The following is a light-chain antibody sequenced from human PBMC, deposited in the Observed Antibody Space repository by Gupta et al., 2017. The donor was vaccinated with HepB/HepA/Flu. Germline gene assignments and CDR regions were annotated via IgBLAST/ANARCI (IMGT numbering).Light chain of an antibody. J-gene: IGKJ1*01. Sequence: EIVLTQSPGTLSLSPGERATLSCRASQPVGNIYVAWNQQKPGQAPRLLIYGASSRAAGIPDRFSGSGSGTDFSLTINRLEPEDFAVYYCQQWANSGWTFGQGTKVEIK. CDR3: QQWANSGWT. V-gene: IGKV3-20*01. CDR2: GAS. CDR1: QPVGNIY.